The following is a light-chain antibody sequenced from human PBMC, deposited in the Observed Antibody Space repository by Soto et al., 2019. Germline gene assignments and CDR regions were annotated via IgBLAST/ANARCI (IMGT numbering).Light chain of an antibody. Sequence: DTQMTQSPSTLSASIGDRVTITCRASQSISTWLACYQQKPGTAPKLLIDAASSLEKGVPTRFSGTGSETEFTLTVSSLQPDDSATYYRQQYNDYITFGQGTRLEV. V-gene: IGKV1-5*01. CDR1: QSISTW. CDR3: QQYNDYIT. J-gene: IGKJ5*01. CDR2: AAS.